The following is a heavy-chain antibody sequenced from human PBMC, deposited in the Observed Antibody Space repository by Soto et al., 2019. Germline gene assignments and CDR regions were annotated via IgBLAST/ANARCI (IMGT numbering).Heavy chain of an antibody. Sequence: PXVTLSLTCTVSGDSISTFYWGWIRQSPGKELEWIGYVYYTGSTNYNPSLKSRVTISVDRSKNQFSLKLTSANAAETAVYYCARGRTVRNYADDSSDYFYFFDYWGQGTQVTVSS. CDR2: VYYTGST. CDR1: GDSISTFY. D-gene: IGHD3-22*01. CDR3: ARGRTVRNYADDSSDYFYFFDY. V-gene: IGHV4-59*01. J-gene: IGHJ4*02.